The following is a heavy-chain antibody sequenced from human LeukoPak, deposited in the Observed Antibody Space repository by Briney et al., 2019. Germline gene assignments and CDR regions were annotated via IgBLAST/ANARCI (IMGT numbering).Heavy chain of an antibody. CDR2: IKQDGIEK. J-gene: IGHJ3*02. Sequence: PGGSLRLSCAASGFTVSSNYMSWVRQAPGKGLEWVANIKQDGIEKYYVESVRGRFTISRDNAKNSLYLQMNSLRAEDTAVYYCARPARLRTPDDALDIWGQGTLVTVSS. D-gene: IGHD5-12*01. V-gene: IGHV3-7*01. CDR1: GFTVSSNY. CDR3: ARPARLRTPDDALDI.